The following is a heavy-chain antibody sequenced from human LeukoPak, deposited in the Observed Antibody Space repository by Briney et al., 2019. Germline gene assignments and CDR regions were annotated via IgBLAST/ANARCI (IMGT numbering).Heavy chain of an antibody. D-gene: IGHD1-1*01. V-gene: IGHV1-2*02. CDR1: GYTFTGYY. J-gene: IGHJ3*02. Sequence: ASVKVSCKASGYTFTGYYMHWVRQAPGQGLEWMGWINPNSGGTNYAQKFQGRVTMTRDTSISTAYMELSRLRSDDTAVYYCARDTTLRDAFDIWGQGTMVTVSS. CDR3: ARDTTLRDAFDI. CDR2: INPNSGGT.